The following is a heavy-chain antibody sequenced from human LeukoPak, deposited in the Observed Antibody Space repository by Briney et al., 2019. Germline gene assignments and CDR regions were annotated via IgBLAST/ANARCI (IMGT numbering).Heavy chain of an antibody. J-gene: IGHJ4*02. D-gene: IGHD4-23*01. CDR2: IYYSGST. CDR3: AREEASYGGNSGIDY. V-gene: IGHV4-31*03. Sequence: PSQTLSLTCTVSGGSISSGGYYWSWLRQHPGKGLEWIGYIYYSGSTYYNPSLKSRVTISVDTSKNQFSLKLSSVTAADTAVYYCAREEASYGGNSGIDYWGQGTLVTVSS. CDR1: GGSISSGGYY.